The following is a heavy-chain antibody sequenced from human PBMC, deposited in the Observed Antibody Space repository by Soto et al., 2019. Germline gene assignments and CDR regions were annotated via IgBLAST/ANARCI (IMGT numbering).Heavy chain of an antibody. D-gene: IGHD6-19*01. CDR1: GYMFNCYG. Sequence: QVQLVQSGAEVKKRGASVKVSCKASGYMFNCYGMSWLRQAPGQGLEWIGWISGYNGKTDLAQKFQGRVTMTTEASTSTVYMELTSLRFDDTALYYCARDETYTAGWYFEHWGQGTLVTVPS. J-gene: IGHJ4*02. CDR2: ISGYNGKT. V-gene: IGHV1-18*01. CDR3: ARDETYTAGWYFEH.